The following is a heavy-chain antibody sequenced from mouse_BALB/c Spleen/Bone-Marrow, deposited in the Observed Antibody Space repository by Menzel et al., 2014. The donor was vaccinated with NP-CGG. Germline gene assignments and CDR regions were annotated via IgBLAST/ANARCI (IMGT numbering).Heavy chain of an antibody. CDR1: GFSFSNYG. Sequence: EVQLQQSGGGLVKSGGSLKPFCAASGFSFSNYGMSWLRQTPEKRLEWVATISGDGRYTFYSDSVKGRFTISRDNAKNNLYLQLSGLRSEDTALYYCARHAYYDQTEVSFVCWGQGTLVTVSA. CDR2: ISGDGRYT. D-gene: IGHD2-4*01. V-gene: IGHV5-9-2*01. J-gene: IGHJ3*01. CDR3: ARHAYYDQTEVSFVC.